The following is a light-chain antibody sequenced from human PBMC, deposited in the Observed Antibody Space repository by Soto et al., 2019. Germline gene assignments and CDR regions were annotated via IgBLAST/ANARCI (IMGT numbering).Light chain of an antibody. CDR3: QTWGTAIHDVV. CDR2: LNSDGSH. V-gene: IGLV4-69*01. J-gene: IGLJ2*01. Sequence: QPVLTQSPSASASLEASVKLTCTLSSGHSTYAIAWHQQQPEKGPRYLMKLNSDGSHSKGDGIPDRFSGSSSGAERHLTISSLQSEDEADYYCQTWGTAIHDVVFGGGTKLTVL. CDR1: SGHSTYA.